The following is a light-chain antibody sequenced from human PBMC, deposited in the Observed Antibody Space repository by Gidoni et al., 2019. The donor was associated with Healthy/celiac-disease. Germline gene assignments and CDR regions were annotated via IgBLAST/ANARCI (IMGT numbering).Light chain of an antibody. J-gene: IGKJ1*01. V-gene: IGKV3-20*01. CDR3: QQYGSSSWT. Sequence: EIVLTQSPGTLSLSPGERATLSCRASQSVSSSYLAWYQQKPGQAPRLLIYGASSRATGIPDRFSGSCSGTDFTLTISRLEPEDFAVYYCQQYGSSSWTFGQGTKVEIK. CDR2: GAS. CDR1: QSVSSSY.